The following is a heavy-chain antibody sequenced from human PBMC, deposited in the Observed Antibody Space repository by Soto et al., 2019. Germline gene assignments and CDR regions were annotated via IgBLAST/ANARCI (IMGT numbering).Heavy chain of an antibody. CDR3: ARAAPPYYYDSSGYRPIAFDI. CDR1: GFTVSSNY. J-gene: IGHJ3*02. Sequence: PVGSLRLSCAASGFTVSSNYMSWVRQAPGKGLEWVSVIYSGGSTYYADSVKGRFTISRDNSKNTLYLQMNSLRAEDTAVYYCARAAPPYYYDSSGYRPIAFDIWGQGTMVTVSS. V-gene: IGHV3-53*01. CDR2: IYSGGST. D-gene: IGHD3-22*01.